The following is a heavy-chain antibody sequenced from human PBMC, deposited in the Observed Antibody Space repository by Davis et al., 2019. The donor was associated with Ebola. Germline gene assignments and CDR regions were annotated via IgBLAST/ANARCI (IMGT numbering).Heavy chain of an antibody. CDR2: ISAYNGNT. CDR3: AREPLIAAQGILYYYYGMDV. J-gene: IGHJ6*02. D-gene: IGHD6-13*01. Sequence: ASVKVSCKASGYTLTDYQMHWVRQAPGQGLEWMGWISAYNGNTNYAQKLQGRVTMTTDTSPSTAYMELRSLRSDDTAVYYCAREPLIAAQGILYYYYGMDVWGQGTTVTVSS. V-gene: IGHV1-18*04. CDR1: GYTLTDYQ.